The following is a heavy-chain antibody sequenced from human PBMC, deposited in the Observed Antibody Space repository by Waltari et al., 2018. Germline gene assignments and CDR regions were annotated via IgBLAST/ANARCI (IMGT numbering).Heavy chain of an antibody. CDR1: GYTFTSYD. D-gene: IGHD3-10*01. Sequence: QVQLVQSGAEVKKPGASVKVSCKASGYTFTSYDINWVRQATGQGLEWMGWMNPNSGNTGYAQKFQGRVTMTRNTSISTAYMELSSLRSEDTAVYYCARGSRSTMVRGVIFPLGYWGQGTLVTVSS. CDR3: ARGSRSTMVRGVIFPLGY. CDR2: MNPNSGNT. V-gene: IGHV1-8*01. J-gene: IGHJ4*02.